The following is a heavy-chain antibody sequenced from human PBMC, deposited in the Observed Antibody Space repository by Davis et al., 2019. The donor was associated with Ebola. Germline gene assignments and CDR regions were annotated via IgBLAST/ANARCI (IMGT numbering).Heavy chain of an antibody. V-gene: IGHV5-51*01. CDR2: IYPGDSDT. CDR1: GYSFTTYW. D-gene: IGHD6-19*01. Sequence: GESLKISCKGSGYSFTTYWIGWVRQMPGKGLEWMGIIYPGDSDTRYSPSFQGQVTISADKSISTAYLQWSSLKASDTAIYYCAKSRVAGTNDAFDIWGQGTMVIVSS. J-gene: IGHJ3*02. CDR3: AKSRVAGTNDAFDI.